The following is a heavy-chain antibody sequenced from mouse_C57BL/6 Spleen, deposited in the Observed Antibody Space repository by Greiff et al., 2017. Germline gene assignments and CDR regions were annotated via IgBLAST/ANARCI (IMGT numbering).Heavy chain of an antibody. V-gene: IGHV1-47*01. CDR3: ARSSGTDYAMDY. CDR1: GYTFTTYP. CDR2: FHPYNDDT. Sequence: VQLQQSGAELVKPGASVKMSCKASGYTFTTYPIEWMKQNHGTSLAWIGNFHPYNDDTKYNEKFKGKATLTVERSSSTVYLALSRLTSDDAAVYYFARSSGTDYAMDYWGQGTSVTVSS. J-gene: IGHJ4*01. D-gene: IGHD4-1*01.